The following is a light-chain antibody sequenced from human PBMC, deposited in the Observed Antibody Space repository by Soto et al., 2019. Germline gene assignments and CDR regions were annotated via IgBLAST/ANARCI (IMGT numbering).Light chain of an antibody. CDR2: DDS. CDR3: QVWDSSSDHVI. CDR1: VIGSIS. Sequence: YELTQPPSVSVAPGQTASITCGGNVIGSISVHWYQQKPGQAPVLVVFDDSDRPSGIPERFSGSNSRNTATLTISRVEAGDEADYYCQVWDSSSDHVIFGGGNKVTVL. J-gene: IGLJ2*01. V-gene: IGLV3-21*02.